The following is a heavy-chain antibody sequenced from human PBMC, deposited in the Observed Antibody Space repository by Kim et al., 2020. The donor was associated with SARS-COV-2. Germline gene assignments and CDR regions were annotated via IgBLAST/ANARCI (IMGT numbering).Heavy chain of an antibody. J-gene: IGHJ3*02. V-gene: IGHV1-3*01. CDR1: GYTFTSYA. Sequence: ASVKVSCKASGYTFTSYAMHWVRQAPGQRLEWMGWINAGNGNTKYSQKFQGRVTITRDTSASTAYMELSSLRSEDTAVYYCARDLGRMVATIRTYAFDIWGQGTMVTVSS. CDR3: ARDLGRMVATIRTYAFDI. D-gene: IGHD5-12*01. CDR2: INAGNGNT.